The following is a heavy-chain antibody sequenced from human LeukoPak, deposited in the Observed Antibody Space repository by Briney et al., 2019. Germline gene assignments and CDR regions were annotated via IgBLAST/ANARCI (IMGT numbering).Heavy chain of an antibody. V-gene: IGHV5-51*01. CDR2: IYPGDSDT. CDR3: AREQKTSSSKNGFDY. J-gene: IGHJ4*02. D-gene: IGHD6-6*01. Sequence: GESLKISCQGSGYSFTNYWNGWVRQMPGKGLEWMGIIYPGDSDTRDSPSFQGQVTISAEKSNTTAYLHWSSLKTSDTAMYYCAREQKTSSSKNGFDYWGQGTLVTVSS. CDR1: GYSFTNYW.